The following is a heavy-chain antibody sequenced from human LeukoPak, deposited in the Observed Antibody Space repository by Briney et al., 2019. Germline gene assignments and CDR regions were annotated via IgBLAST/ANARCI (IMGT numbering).Heavy chain of an antibody. CDR3: ARATAGIYYYYYYGMDV. D-gene: IGHD6-13*01. CDR2: INHSGST. V-gene: IGHV4-34*01. Sequence: PSETLSLTCAVYGGSFSGYYWSWIRQPPGKGLEWIGEINHSGSTNYNPSLKSRVTISADTSKNQFSLKLSSVTAADTAVYYCARATAGIYYYYYYGMDVWGQGTTVTVSS. CDR1: GGSFSGYY. J-gene: IGHJ6*02.